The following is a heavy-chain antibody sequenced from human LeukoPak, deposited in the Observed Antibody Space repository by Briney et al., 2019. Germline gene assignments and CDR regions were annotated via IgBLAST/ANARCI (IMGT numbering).Heavy chain of an antibody. J-gene: IGHJ4*02. Sequence: GRSLRLSCAASGFTFSSYSMNWVRQAPGKGLEWVSYISSSSSTIYYADSVKGRFTISRDNAKNSLYLQMNSLRAEDTAVYYCARVAQRTQSIVVVTIDYWGQGTLVTVSS. CDR3: ARVAQRTQSIVVVTIDY. V-gene: IGHV3-48*04. CDR1: GFTFSSYS. CDR2: ISSSSSTI. D-gene: IGHD3-22*01.